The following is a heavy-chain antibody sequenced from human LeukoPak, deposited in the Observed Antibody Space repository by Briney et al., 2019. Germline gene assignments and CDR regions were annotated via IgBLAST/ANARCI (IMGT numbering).Heavy chain of an antibody. V-gene: IGHV3-23*01. Sequence: GGSLRLSCAASVFTFSIYAVSGVRQSRGRGRECVSAISGSGGSTYYGDSVGGRFTISRDNSKNTLYLKRNSMRAEDKAVYYCAKGGHCSSTSCPTAYYYYYMDVWGKGTTVTVSS. D-gene: IGHD2-2*01. CDR2: ISGSGGST. J-gene: IGHJ6*03. CDR3: AKGGHCSSTSCPTAYYYYYMDV. CDR1: VFTFSIYA.